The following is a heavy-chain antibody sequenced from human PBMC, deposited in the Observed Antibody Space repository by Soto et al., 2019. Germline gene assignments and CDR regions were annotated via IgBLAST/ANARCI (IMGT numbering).Heavy chain of an antibody. J-gene: IGHJ4*02. CDR1: GFSFWSYG. CDR3: ARDRLTGTAEWHSLDS. CDR2: IWHDGNNK. Sequence: QPGGSLRLSCAASGFSFWSYGMTWVRQAPGKGLEWVAVIWHDGNNKYRADSVQGRFTVSRDNSKYTLYLQMNYLRPEDTAVYYCARDRLTGTAEWHSLDSWGQGTQVTVSS. V-gene: IGHV3-33*01. D-gene: IGHD7-27*01.